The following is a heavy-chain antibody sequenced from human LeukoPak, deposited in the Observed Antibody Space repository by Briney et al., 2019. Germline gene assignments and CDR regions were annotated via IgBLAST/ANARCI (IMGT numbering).Heavy chain of an antibody. V-gene: IGHV3-30*04. CDR2: ISYDGSNK. CDR1: GFTFSSYA. D-gene: IGHD3-22*01. Sequence: GGSLRLSCAASGFTFSSYAMHWVRQAPGKGLEWVAVISYDGSNKYYADSVKGRFTISRDNAKNSLYLQMNSLRAEDTAVYYCARDWDYYDSSGFAWGQGTLVTVSS. J-gene: IGHJ5*02. CDR3: ARDWDYYDSSGFA.